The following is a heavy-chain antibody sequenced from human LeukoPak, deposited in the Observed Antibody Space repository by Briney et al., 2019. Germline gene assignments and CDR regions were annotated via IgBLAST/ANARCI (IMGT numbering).Heavy chain of an antibody. J-gene: IGHJ4*02. CDR2: IYYSGST. CDR1: GGSISSGGYY. D-gene: IGHD3-10*01. Sequence: SETLSLTCTVSGGSISSGGYYWSWIRQPPGKGLEWIGCIYYSGSTYYNPSLKSRITISVDTSKNQFSLKLSSVTAADTAVYYCAREKAVYGSGSYLFWGRGTLVTVPS. V-gene: IGHV4-30-4*01. CDR3: AREKAVYGSGSYLF.